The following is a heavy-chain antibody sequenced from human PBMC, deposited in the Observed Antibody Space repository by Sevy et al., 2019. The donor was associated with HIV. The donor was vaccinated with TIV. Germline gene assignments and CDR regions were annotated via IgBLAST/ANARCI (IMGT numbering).Heavy chain of an antibody. J-gene: IGHJ3*02. V-gene: IGHV4-34*01. Sequence: SETLSLTCAVYGGSFSGYYWSWIRQPPGKGLEWIGEINQSGGTNYNPSLKSRVTISVDTSKNQFSLKLNSVAAADTAVYYCARHCAGSSCSHAFDIWGQGTMVTVSS. CDR2: INQSGGT. CDR1: GGSFSGYY. D-gene: IGHD2-15*01. CDR3: ARHCAGSSCSHAFDI.